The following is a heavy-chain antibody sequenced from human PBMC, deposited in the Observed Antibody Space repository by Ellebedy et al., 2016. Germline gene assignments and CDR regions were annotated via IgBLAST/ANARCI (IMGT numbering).Heavy chain of an antibody. J-gene: IGHJ4*02. V-gene: IGHV1-8*01. D-gene: IGHD3-16*01. CDR1: GYNFINYD. Sequence: ASVKVSCKASGYNFINYDVNWVRQAPGQGLEWMGRVNPNSGRADYAQKFKGRVSMTSDTSMNTAYMELASLTSADTATYYCTRSELGAHNWGQGTLVTVSS. CDR3: TRSELGAHN. CDR2: VNPNSGRA.